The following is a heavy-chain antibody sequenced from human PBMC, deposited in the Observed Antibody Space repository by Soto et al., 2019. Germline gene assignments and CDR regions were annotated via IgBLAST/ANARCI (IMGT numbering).Heavy chain of an antibody. CDR1: GFTFSSYG. V-gene: IGHV3-33*01. J-gene: IGHJ4*02. Sequence: QVQLVESGGGVVQPGRSLRLSCAASGFTFSSYGMHWVRQAPGKGLERVAVIWYDGSNKYYADSVKGRFTISRDNSKNTLYLQMNSLRAEDTAVYYCARDRDIVVVPAAAFDYWGQGTLVTVSS. CDR3: ARDRDIVVVPAAAFDY. D-gene: IGHD2-2*01. CDR2: IWYDGSNK.